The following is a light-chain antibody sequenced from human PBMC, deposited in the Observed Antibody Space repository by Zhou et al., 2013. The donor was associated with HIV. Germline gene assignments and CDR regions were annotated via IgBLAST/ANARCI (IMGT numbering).Light chain of an antibody. CDR2: KAS. CDR1: QSVSDW. J-gene: IGKJ1*01. Sequence: DIQLTQSPSALSASVGDRVTITCRASQSVSDWLAWYQQKPGEAPKFLIYKASNLESGVPSRFSGSGSGTEFSLTISSLQSDDFATYYCQQYNSYPWTFGQGTKVEIK. CDR3: QQYNSYPWT. V-gene: IGKV1-5*03.